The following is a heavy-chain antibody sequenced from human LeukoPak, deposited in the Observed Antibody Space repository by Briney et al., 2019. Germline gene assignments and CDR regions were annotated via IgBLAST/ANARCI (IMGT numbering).Heavy chain of an antibody. CDR2: MYSSGST. CDR1: GGSISITSYY. V-gene: IGHV4-39*07. J-gene: IGHJ4*02. CDR3: ARVRRDGYNRYYFDY. Sequence: SETLSLTCTVSGGSISITSYYWGWIRQPPGEGLEWIGSMYSSGSTYYNPSLKSRVTISVDTSKNQFSLKLSSVTAADTAVYYCARVRRDGYNRYYFDYWGQGTLVTVSS. D-gene: IGHD5-24*01.